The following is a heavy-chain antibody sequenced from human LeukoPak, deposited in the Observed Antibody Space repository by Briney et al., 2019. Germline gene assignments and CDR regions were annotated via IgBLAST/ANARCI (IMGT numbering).Heavy chain of an antibody. CDR2: IYTSGST. V-gene: IGHV4-4*07. Sequence: PETLSLTCTVSGGSISSYYWSWIRQPAGKGLEWIGRIYTSGSTNYNPSLKSRVTMSVDTSKNQLSLKLTFVTAADTAVYYCARDMTTVYDWFDPWGQGTLVTVSS. CDR1: GGSISSYY. J-gene: IGHJ5*02. CDR3: ARDMTTVYDWFDP. D-gene: IGHD4-17*01.